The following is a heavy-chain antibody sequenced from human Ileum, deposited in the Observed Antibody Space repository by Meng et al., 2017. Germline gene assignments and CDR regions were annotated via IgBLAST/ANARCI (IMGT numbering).Heavy chain of an antibody. CDR3: ARRIRGGSYLG. CDR1: GDSFTDYY. CDR2: IHYSGST. J-gene: IGHJ4*02. D-gene: IGHD1-26*01. V-gene: IGHV4-34*01. Sequence: QLQLMQWGSGMFKPSETLFLTCNVYGDSFTDYYWNWIRQPPGKGLEWIGKIHYSGSTNYNPSLESRVTISEDTSQKQFSLRLCSVTAADTAVYYCARRIRGGSYLGWGRGTLVTVSS.